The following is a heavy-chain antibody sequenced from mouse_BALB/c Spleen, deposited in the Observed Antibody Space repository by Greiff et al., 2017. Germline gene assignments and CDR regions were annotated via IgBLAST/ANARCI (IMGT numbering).Heavy chain of an antibody. V-gene: IGHV1S81*02. Sequence: QVQLQQPGAELVKPGASVKLSCKASGYTFTSYWMHWVKQRPGQGLEWIGEINPSNGRTNYNEKFKSKATLTSDKSSSTAYMELSSLTSEDSAVYYCARSRYAMDYWGQGTSVTVSS. CDR3: ARSRYAMDY. CDR2: INPSNGRT. J-gene: IGHJ4*01. CDR1: GYTFTSYW.